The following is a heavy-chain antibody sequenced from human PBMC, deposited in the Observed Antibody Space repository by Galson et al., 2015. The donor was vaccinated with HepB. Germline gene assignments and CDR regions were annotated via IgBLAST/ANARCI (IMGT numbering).Heavy chain of an antibody. CDR3: ARENSGWLDY. CDR1: GFTFRNHA. CDR2: MSGSGGAT. Sequence: SLRLSCATSGFTFRNHAMNWVRQAPGKGLEWVSGMSGSGGATFYADSVKGRFTVSRDYSNNTLFLQMNTLRVEDTGVYYCARENSGWLDYWGQGTLVTVSS. J-gene: IGHJ4*02. D-gene: IGHD6-19*01. V-gene: IGHV3-23*01.